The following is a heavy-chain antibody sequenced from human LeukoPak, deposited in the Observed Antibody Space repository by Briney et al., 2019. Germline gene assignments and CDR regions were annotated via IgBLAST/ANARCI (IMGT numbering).Heavy chain of an antibody. CDR2: IYYSGST. J-gene: IGHJ4*02. Sequence: SETLSLTCTVSGGSLSSGGYYWSWIRQHPGTGLEWLGYIYYSGSTYYNPSLKSRVTISVDTSKNQFSLKLSSVTAADTAVYYCARARVYDSSGYYFGKRATYFDYWGQGTLVTVSS. D-gene: IGHD3-22*01. CDR1: GGSLSSGGYY. V-gene: IGHV4-31*03. CDR3: ARARVYDSSGYYFGKRATYFDY.